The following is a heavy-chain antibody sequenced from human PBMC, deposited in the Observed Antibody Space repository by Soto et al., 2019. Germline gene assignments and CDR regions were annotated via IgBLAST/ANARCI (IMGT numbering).Heavy chain of an antibody. Sequence: GGSLRLSCAASGFTFSSYAMSWVRQAPGKGLEWVSAISGSGGSTYYADSVKGRFTISRDNSKNTLYLQMNSLRAEDTAVYYCAKDKESWQLERDYYYYYMDVWGKGTTVTVSS. D-gene: IGHD6-6*01. CDR2: ISGSGGST. CDR3: AKDKESWQLERDYYYYYMDV. V-gene: IGHV3-23*01. CDR1: GFTFSSYA. J-gene: IGHJ6*03.